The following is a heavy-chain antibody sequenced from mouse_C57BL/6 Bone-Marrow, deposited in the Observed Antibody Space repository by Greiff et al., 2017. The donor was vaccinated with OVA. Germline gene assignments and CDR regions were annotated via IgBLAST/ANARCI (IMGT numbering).Heavy chain of an antibody. D-gene: IGHD1-1*01. V-gene: IGHV1-58*01. CDR3: ARSKSYYYGSY. CDR1: GYTFTSYG. Sequence: EVKLMESGAELVRPGSSVKMSCKTSGYTFTSYGINWVKQRPGQGLEWIGYIYIGNGYTEYNEKFKGKATLTSDTSSSTAYMQLSSLTSEDSAIYFRARSKSYYYGSYRGQGTLGTVPA. J-gene: IGHJ3*01. CDR2: IYIGNGYT.